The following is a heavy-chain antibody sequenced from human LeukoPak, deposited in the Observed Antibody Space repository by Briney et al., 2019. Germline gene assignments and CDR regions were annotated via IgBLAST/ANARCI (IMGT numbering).Heavy chain of an antibody. CDR3: ANYGPFGPFDY. CDR1: AGSISSYY. Sequence: SETLSLTCTVSAGSISSYYWSWIRQPSGKGLEWIGYIYYSESTNYNPSLKSRVTISVDTSKNQFSLKLSSVTAADTAVYYCANYGPFGPFDYWGQGTLVTVSS. CDR2: IYYSEST. V-gene: IGHV4-59*08. D-gene: IGHD3-16*01. J-gene: IGHJ4*02.